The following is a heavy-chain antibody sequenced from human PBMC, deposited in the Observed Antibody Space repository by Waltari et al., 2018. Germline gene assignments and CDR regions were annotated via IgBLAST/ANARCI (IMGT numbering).Heavy chain of an antibody. CDR2: IWYDGTNK. CDR1: GFPSSSFG. J-gene: IGHJ4*02. Sequence: VQGVESGGGVVQPGRSLRTSGAASGFPSSSFGTHWVRQVPGKGREWVAVIWYDGTNKYYTDSVKGRFTISRDNSKNTLYLQMNSLRAEDTAVYYCARDSYGGAGSYFDYWGQGTLVTVSS. CDR3: ARDSYGGAGSYFDY. V-gene: IGHV3-33*08. D-gene: IGHD3-16*01.